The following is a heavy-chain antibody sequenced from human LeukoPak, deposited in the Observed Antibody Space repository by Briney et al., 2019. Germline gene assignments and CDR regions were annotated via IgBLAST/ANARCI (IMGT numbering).Heavy chain of an antibody. V-gene: IGHV3-53*01. CDR3: IVFGDSNH. J-gene: IGHJ5*02. CDR1: GFTGSNNY. Sequence: GGSLRLSCAASGFTGSNNYMSWVRQAPGKGLEWVSAIHSSGGTYYADSVKGRFTISRDTSKNTLYLQINSLRVEDTAVYYCIVFGDSNHWGQGTLVTVSS. D-gene: IGHD4-17*01. CDR2: IHSSGGT.